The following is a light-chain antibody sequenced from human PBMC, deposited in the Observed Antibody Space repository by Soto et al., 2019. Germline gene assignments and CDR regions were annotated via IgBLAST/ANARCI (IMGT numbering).Light chain of an antibody. CDR1: SSDGGGYNY. J-gene: IGLJ1*01. V-gene: IGLV2-14*01. CDR3: SSYTSSSTYV. CDR2: DVS. Sequence: QSVLTQPASVSGSPGQSITISCTGNSSDGGGYNYVSWYQQHPGKAPKLMIYDVSNRPSGVSNRFSGSKSGNTASLTISGLQAEDEADYYCSSYTSSSTYVFGTGTKVTVL.